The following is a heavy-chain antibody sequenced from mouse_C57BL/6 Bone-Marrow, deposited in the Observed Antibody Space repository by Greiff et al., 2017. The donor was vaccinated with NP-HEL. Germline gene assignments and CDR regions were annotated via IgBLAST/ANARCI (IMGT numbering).Heavy chain of an antibody. J-gene: IGHJ2*01. CDR2: IDPSDSDT. CDR1: GYTFTSYW. V-gene: IGHV1-52*01. Sequence: QVQLQQPGAELVRPGSSVKLSCKASGYTFTSYWMHWVKQRPIQGLEWIGNIDPSDSDTHYNQKFKDKATLTVDKSSSTAYMQLSSLTSEDSAVYYCAILRAFDYWGQGTTLTVSS. CDR3: AILRAFDY. D-gene: IGHD3-3*01.